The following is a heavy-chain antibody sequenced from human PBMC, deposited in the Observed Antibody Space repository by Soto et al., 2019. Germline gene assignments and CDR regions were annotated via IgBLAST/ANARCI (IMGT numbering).Heavy chain of an antibody. D-gene: IGHD5-12*01. CDR2: ISGGGFRT. CDR3: AKEDNIVATAIDY. CDR1: GFTFSNSA. J-gene: IGHJ4*02. V-gene: IGHV3-23*01. Sequence: WGSLRLSCAASGFTFSNSAMNWVRQAPGKGLEWVSGISGGGFRTYYADSVKGRFTISRDNSKNTLSLQMSSLRAEDTAVYFCAKEDNIVATAIDYWGQGTLVTVSS.